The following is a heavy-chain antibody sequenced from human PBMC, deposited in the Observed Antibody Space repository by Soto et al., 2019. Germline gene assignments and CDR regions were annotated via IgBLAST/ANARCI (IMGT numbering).Heavy chain of an antibody. CDR1: GGSFSGYY. J-gene: IGHJ6*02. CDR3: ARVSREQYAYYYYGMDV. CDR2: INHSGST. Sequence: SETLSLTCAVYGGSFSGYYWSWIRQPPGKGLEWIGEINHSGSTNYNPSLKSRVTISVDTSKNQFSLKLSSVTAADTAVYYCARVSREQYAYYYYGMDVWGQGTTVTVSS. D-gene: IGHD2-8*01. V-gene: IGHV4-34*01.